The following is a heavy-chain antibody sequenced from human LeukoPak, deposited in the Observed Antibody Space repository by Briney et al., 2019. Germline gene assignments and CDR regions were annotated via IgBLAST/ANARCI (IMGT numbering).Heavy chain of an antibody. Sequence: GGSLRLSCAASGFTFSSYAMSWVRQAPGKGLEWVSAISGSGCSTYYADSVKGRFTISRDNSKNTLYLQMNSLRAEDTAVYYCAKHSIAAAGKGAIDYWGQGTLVTVSS. CDR2: ISGSGCST. CDR1: GFTFSSYA. V-gene: IGHV3-23*01. J-gene: IGHJ4*02. CDR3: AKHSIAAAGKGAIDY. D-gene: IGHD6-13*01.